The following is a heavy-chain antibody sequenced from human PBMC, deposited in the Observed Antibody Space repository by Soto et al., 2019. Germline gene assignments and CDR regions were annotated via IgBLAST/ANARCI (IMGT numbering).Heavy chain of an antibody. CDR3: ARDLTYCGGDCYSRYFDY. J-gene: IGHJ4*02. Sequence: GGSLRLSCAASGFTFSSYSMNWVRQAPGKGLEWVSSISSSSSYIYYADSVKGRFTISRDNAKNSLYLQMNSLRAEDTAVYYCARDLTYCGGDCYSRYFDYWGQGTLVTVSS. CDR2: ISSSSSYI. CDR1: GFTFSSYS. V-gene: IGHV3-21*01. D-gene: IGHD2-21*02.